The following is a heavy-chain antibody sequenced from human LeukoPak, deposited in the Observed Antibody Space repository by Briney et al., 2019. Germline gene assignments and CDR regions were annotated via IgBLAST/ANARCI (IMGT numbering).Heavy chain of an antibody. Sequence: ASVKVSCKASGYTFTIYYMHWVRQAPGQGLEWMGIINPSGGSTSYAQKFQGSVTMTRDTSTSTVYMELSSLRSEDTAVYYCARDARKGRAFDIWGQGTMVTVSS. CDR1: GYTFTIYY. CDR3: ARDARKGRAFDI. V-gene: IGHV1-46*01. D-gene: IGHD1-26*01. J-gene: IGHJ3*02. CDR2: INPSGGST.